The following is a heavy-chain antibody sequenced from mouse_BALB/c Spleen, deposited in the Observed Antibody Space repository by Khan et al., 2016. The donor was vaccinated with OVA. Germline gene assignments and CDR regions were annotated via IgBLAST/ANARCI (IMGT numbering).Heavy chain of an antibody. CDR2: ISSGGDYT. V-gene: IGHV5-6*01. CDR3: ASHLTGSFAY. D-gene: IGHD4-1*01. Sequence: EVELVESGGDLVKPGGSLKLSCAASGFTFSSYGMSWVRQTPDKRLEWVATISSGGDYTYYPASVKGRFTISRDNAKYTLYLQMSSLKSEDTAMYYCASHLTGSFAYWGQGTLVTVSA. CDR1: GFTFSSYG. J-gene: IGHJ3*01.